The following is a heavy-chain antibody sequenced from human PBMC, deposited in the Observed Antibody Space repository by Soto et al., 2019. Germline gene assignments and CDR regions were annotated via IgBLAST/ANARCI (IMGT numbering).Heavy chain of an antibody. CDR3: ARVPGVVVSADDAFDI. CDR2: IYHSGSA. J-gene: IGHJ3*02. Sequence: QVQLQESGPGLVKPSGTLSLTCAVSGGSVSSSNWWSWVRQSPGKGLEWMGEIYHSGSAHSNPSLTIRATISLDKSKNQFSLRLTSVTAADTAVYYGARVPGVVVSADDAFDIWGPGTRVIVSS. CDR1: GGSVSSSNW. D-gene: IGHD2-21*02. V-gene: IGHV4-4*02.